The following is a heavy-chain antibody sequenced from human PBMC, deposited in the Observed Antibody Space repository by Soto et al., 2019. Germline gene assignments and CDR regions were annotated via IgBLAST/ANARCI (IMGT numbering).Heavy chain of an antibody. CDR2: ISGSGGST. CDR3: AKAGLRGYCSGGSCPSGY. Sequence: GGSLRLSCAASGFTFSSYAMSWVRQAPGKGLEWVSAISGSGGSTYYADSVKGRFTISRDNSKNTLYLQMNTLRAEDTAVYYCAKAGLRGYCSGGSCPSGYWGQGTLVTVSS. CDR1: GFTFSSYA. J-gene: IGHJ4*02. D-gene: IGHD2-15*01. V-gene: IGHV3-23*01.